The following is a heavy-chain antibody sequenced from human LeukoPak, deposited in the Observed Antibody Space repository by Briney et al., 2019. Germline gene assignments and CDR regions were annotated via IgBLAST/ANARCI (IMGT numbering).Heavy chain of an antibody. V-gene: IGHV5-51*01. CDR3: ARRTMMYAFDI. CDR2: IYPGDSDT. CDR1: GYTFTRFW. J-gene: IGHJ3*02. D-gene: IGHD3-22*01. Sequence: GESLKISCKGSGYTFTRFWIGWVRQMPGKGLEWMGIIYPGDSDTRYSPPFQGQVTISADKSISTAYLQWSSLKASDTAMYYCARRTMMYAFDIWGQGTMVTVSS.